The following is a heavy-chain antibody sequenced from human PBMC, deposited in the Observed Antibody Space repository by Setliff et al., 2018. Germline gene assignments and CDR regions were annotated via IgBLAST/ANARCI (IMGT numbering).Heavy chain of an antibody. CDR1: GGPFSGAS. J-gene: IGHJ4*02. V-gene: IGHV4-59*01. CDR2: VYYSGTA. CDR3: ARGGTFRYFDY. Sequence: NPSETLSLTCTVSGGPFSGASIWSWIRQPPGKGLEWIGYVYYSGTAYYNPSLKSRVTVIVDTSKNQFSLRLSSVTAADTAVYYCARGGTFRYFDYWGQGTPVTVS. D-gene: IGHD5-12*01.